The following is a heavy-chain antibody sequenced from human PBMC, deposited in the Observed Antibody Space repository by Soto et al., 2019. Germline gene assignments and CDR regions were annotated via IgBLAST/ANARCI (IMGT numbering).Heavy chain of an antibody. CDR1: GFTFSSYG. J-gene: IGHJ6*02. D-gene: IGHD6-13*01. CDR3: AKPSGSSWRHYYYYYGMDV. CDR2: ISYDGSNK. V-gene: IGHV3-30*18. Sequence: GGSLRLSCAASGFTFSSYGMHWVRQAPGKGLEWVAVISYDGSNKYYADSVKGRFTISRDNSKNTLYLQMNSLRAEDTAVYYCAKPSGSSWRHYYYYYGMDVWGQGTTVTVSS.